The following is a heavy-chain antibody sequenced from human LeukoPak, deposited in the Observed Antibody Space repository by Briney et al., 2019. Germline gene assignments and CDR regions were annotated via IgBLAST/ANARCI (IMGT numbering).Heavy chain of an antibody. J-gene: IGHJ4*02. CDR3: ARDSTYYYDSSGYPPDY. V-gene: IGHV3-7*01. CDR1: GFTFSSYW. D-gene: IGHD3-22*01. CDR2: IKQDGSEK. Sequence: GGSLRLSCAASGFTFSSYWMSWVRQAPGKGLEGVANIKQDGSEKYYVDSVKGRFTISRDNAKNSLYLQMNSLRAEDTAVYYCARDSTYYYDSSGYPPDYWGQGTLVTVSS.